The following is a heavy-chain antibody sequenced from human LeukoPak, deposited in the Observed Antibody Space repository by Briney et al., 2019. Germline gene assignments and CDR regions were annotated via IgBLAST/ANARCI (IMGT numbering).Heavy chain of an antibody. CDR1: GFTFSSYS. J-gene: IGHJ4*02. Sequence: GGSLRLSCAASGFTFSSYSMNWVRQAPGKGLEWVSSISSSSSYIYYADSVKGRFTISRDNAKNSLYLQMNSLRAEDTAVYYCARARGRYYYDSSGYSNFDYWGQGTLVTVSS. D-gene: IGHD3-22*01. CDR2: ISSSSSYI. CDR3: ARARGRYYYDSSGYSNFDY. V-gene: IGHV3-21*01.